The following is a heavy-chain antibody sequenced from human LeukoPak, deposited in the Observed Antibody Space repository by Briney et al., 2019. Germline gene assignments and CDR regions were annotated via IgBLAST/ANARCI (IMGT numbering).Heavy chain of an antibody. D-gene: IGHD6-13*01. CDR1: GFTFSSYW. V-gene: IGHV3-7*01. J-gene: IGHJ3*02. CDR2: IKQDGSEK. CDR3: ARDLSSSWPPNDAFDI. Sequence: GGSLRLSCAASGFTFSSYWMSWVRQAPGKGLEWVANIKQDGSEKYYVDSVKGRFTISRDNAKNSLYLQMNSLRAEDTAVYYCARDLSSSWPPNDAFDIWGQGTMVTVSS.